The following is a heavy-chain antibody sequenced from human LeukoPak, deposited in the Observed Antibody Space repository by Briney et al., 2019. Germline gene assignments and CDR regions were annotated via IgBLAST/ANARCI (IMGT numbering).Heavy chain of an antibody. Sequence: PSETLSLTFTVSGGSISSYYWSWIRQPPGKGLECIGYIYHSGTTNYNPSLKSRVTISVDTSKNQFSLKLSSVTAADTAIYYCARQRDYADYLDAFDVWGQGTMVTVSS. CDR1: GGSISSYY. J-gene: IGHJ3*01. CDR3: ARQRDYADYLDAFDV. D-gene: IGHD4-17*01. CDR2: IYHSGTT. V-gene: IGHV4-59*08.